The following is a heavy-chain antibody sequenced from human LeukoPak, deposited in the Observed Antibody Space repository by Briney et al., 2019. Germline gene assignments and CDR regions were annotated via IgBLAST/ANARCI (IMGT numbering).Heavy chain of an antibody. CDR3: AKDAVLLWFGELLYLDP. D-gene: IGHD3-10*01. Sequence: GGSLRLSCAASGFTFSSYGMSWVRQAPGKGLEWVSAISGSGGSTYYADSVKGRFTISRDNSKNTLYLQMNSLRAEDTAVYYCAKDAVLLWFGELLYLDPWGQGTLVTVSS. CDR1: GFTFSSYG. CDR2: ISGSGGST. V-gene: IGHV3-23*01. J-gene: IGHJ5*02.